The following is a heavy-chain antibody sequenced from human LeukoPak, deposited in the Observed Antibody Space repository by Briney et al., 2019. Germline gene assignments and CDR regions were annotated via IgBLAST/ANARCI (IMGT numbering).Heavy chain of an antibody. J-gene: IGHJ5*02. D-gene: IGHD2-2*02. CDR1: GGSFSGYY. CDR3: ARGGVECSSTSCYTGWFDP. CDR2: INHSGST. Sequence: SETLSLTCAVYGGSFSGYYWRWIRQPPGKGLEWIGEINHSGSTNYNPSLKSRVTISVDTSKNQFSLKLSSVTAADTAVYYCARGGVECSSTSCYTGWFDPWGQGTLVTVSS. V-gene: IGHV4-34*01.